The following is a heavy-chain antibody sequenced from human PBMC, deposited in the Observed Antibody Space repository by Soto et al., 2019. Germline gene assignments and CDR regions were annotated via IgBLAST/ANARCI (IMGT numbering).Heavy chain of an antibody. V-gene: IGHV4-59*08. CDR3: ARGYGGPIGWFDP. D-gene: IGHD3-16*01. Sequence: SETLSLTCTVSGGSISSYYWSWIRQPPGKGLEWIGYIYYSGSTNYNPSLKSRVTISVDTSQNQFSLMLRSEDTAVYYCARGYGGPIGWFDPWGQGTLVTVSS. CDR2: IYYSGST. CDR1: GGSISSYY. J-gene: IGHJ5*02.